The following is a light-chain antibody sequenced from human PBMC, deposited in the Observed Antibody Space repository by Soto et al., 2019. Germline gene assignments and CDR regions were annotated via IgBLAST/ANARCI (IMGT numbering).Light chain of an antibody. Sequence: EIVLTQSPGTLSLSPGEGATLSCRASQSVRASYLAWYQQSPGQPPRPLIYDASTRAPGIPDRFSGSGSGTDFTLTIRRLEPEDFAVYYCQQYGTSTTFGQGTTGDIK. CDR3: QQYGTSTT. CDR1: QSVRASY. CDR2: DAS. J-gene: IGKJ1*01. V-gene: IGKV3-20*01.